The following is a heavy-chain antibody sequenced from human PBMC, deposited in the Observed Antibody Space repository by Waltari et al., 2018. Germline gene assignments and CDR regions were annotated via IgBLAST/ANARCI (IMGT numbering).Heavy chain of an antibody. CDR3: VRDEAWSFDY. J-gene: IGHJ4*02. CDR1: AFTFSSYS. Sequence: EVQLVESGGGLAQPGGSLRLSCAASAFTFSSYSMNWVRQAPGKGLEWVSYISSGSGRIYYADSVKGRFTISRDNAKNSLYLQMNSLRAEDTAVYYCVRDEAWSFDYWGQGTLVTVSS. CDR2: ISSGSGRI. V-gene: IGHV3-48*04. D-gene: IGHD2-21*01.